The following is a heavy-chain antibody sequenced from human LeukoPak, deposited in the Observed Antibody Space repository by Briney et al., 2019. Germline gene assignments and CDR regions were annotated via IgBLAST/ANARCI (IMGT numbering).Heavy chain of an antibody. CDR1: GFTFSSYA. CDR2: ISGSGGST. J-gene: IGHJ4*02. Sequence: PGGSLRLSRAASGFTFSSYAMSWVRQAPGKGLEWVSAISGSGGSTYYADSVKGRFTISRDNSKNTLYLQMNSLRAEDTAVYYCAKSYDFWSGYPDPYDYWGQGTLVTVSS. V-gene: IGHV3-23*01. D-gene: IGHD3-3*01. CDR3: AKSYDFWSGYPDPYDY.